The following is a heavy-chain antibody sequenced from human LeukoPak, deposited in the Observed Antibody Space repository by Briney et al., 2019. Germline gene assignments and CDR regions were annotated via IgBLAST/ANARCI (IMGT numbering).Heavy chain of an antibody. J-gene: IGHJ4*02. D-gene: IGHD4-17*01. Sequence: PSETLSLTCTVSGGSISSYYWSWIRQPPGKGLEWIGYIYYSGSTNYNPSLKSRVTISVDTSKNQFSLKLSSVTAADAAVYYFARQFDGEPFDYWGQGTLVTVSS. CDR1: GGSISSYY. CDR2: IYYSGST. CDR3: ARQFDGEPFDY. V-gene: IGHV4-59*08.